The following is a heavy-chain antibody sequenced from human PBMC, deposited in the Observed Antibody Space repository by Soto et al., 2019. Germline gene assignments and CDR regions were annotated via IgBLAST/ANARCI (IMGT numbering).Heavy chain of an antibody. Sequence: QVQLVESGGGVVQPGRSLRLSCAASGFTFSSYGMHWVRQAPGKGLEWVAVIWYDGSNKYYADSVKGRFTISRDNSKNTLYLQMNSLRAEDTAVYYCARDRVVGVAAIGWFDPWGQGTLVTVSS. J-gene: IGHJ5*02. V-gene: IGHV3-33*01. CDR1: GFTFSSYG. D-gene: IGHD2-15*01. CDR3: ARDRVVGVAAIGWFDP. CDR2: IWYDGSNK.